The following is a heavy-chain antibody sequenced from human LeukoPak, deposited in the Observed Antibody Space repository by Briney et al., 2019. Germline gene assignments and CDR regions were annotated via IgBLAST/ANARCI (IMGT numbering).Heavy chain of an antibody. Sequence: SETLSLTCSVSGSISSYYWSWIRRPPGKGLEWIGYIYTSGSTNYNPSLKSRVTISVDTSKNQFSLDLSSVTAADTAVYYCARQKCTSTSCLTKNAFDVWGQGTMVTVSS. V-gene: IGHV4-4*09. CDR1: GSISSYY. CDR2: IYTSGST. CDR3: ARQKCTSTSCLTKNAFDV. J-gene: IGHJ3*01. D-gene: IGHD2-2*01.